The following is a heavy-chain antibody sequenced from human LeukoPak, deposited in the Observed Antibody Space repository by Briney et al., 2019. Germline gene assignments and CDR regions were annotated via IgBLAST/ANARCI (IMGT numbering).Heavy chain of an antibody. Sequence: GGSLRLSCAASGFTFSSSAMSWVRQAPGKGLEWVSTISGSDSSTHYADSVKGRFTISRDNSKNTLYLQMNSLRAEDTAVYYCAKGYSGYSYGWPTDYWGQGTLVTVSS. CDR3: AKGYSGYSYGWPTDY. CDR1: GFTFSSSA. J-gene: IGHJ4*02. V-gene: IGHV3-23*01. CDR2: ISGSDSST. D-gene: IGHD5-18*01.